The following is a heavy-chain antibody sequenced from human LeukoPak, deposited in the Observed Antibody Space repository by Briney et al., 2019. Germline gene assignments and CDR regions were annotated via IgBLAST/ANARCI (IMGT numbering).Heavy chain of an antibody. D-gene: IGHD2-15*01. CDR2: ISGSGGST. V-gene: IGHV3-23*01. J-gene: IGHJ4*02. Sequence: PGGSLRLSCAASGFTFSSYAMSWVRKAPGKGLEWLSVISGSGGSTCHADSVKGRFTISRDNSKNTLYLQMNSLRAEDTAVYYCAKNYCSGGSCYSGHEYWGQGTLVTVSS. CDR3: AKNYCSGGSCYSGHEY. CDR1: GFTFSSYA.